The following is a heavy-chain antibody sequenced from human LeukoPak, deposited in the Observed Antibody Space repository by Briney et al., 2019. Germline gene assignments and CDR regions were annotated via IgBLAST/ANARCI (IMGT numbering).Heavy chain of an antibody. D-gene: IGHD6-19*01. Sequence: ASETLSLTCTVSGGSVRSSSYYWGWICQPPGKGLEWIGSIYYTGSTYYNPSLKSRVTISVDTSKNQFSLKLSSVTAADTAVYYCARGRGRSLDSSGWYGVEYYFDYWGQGTLVTVSS. CDR3: ARGRGRSLDSSGWYGVEYYFDY. J-gene: IGHJ4*02. V-gene: IGHV4-39*01. CDR1: GGSVRSSSYY. CDR2: IYYTGST.